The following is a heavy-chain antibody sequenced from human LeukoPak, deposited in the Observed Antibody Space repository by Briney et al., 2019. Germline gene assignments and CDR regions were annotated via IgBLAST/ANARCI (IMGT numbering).Heavy chain of an antibody. V-gene: IGHV1-2*02. CDR2: LNANNGAT. Sequence: ASVTVSCKASGYTFTDNYIHWVRQAPGQGLEWMGWLNANNGATSYAQNFQVRVTMTRDTSISTVYMEMSSLRSDDTAVYYCARASYCGGGCYYYFDYWGQGTLVTVSS. CDR1: GYTFTDNY. J-gene: IGHJ4*02. CDR3: ARASYCGGGCYYYFDY. D-gene: IGHD2-21*02.